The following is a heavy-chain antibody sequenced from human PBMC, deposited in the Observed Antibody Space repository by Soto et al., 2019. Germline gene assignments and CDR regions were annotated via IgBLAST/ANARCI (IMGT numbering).Heavy chain of an antibody. D-gene: IGHD3-10*01. J-gene: IGHJ6*02. CDR1: GGSISSGGYY. CDR3: ARDRGPRDYGSVRSVHYGMDV. Sequence: QVQLQESGPGLVKPSQTLSLTCTVSGGSISSGGYYWSWIRQHPGKGLEWIGYIYYSGSTYYNPSLKSVVTITVDTSKHNFSLQLSSVTAADTAAYYCARDRGPRDYGSVRSVHYGMDVWGQGTTVTVSS. CDR2: IYYSGST. V-gene: IGHV4-31*01.